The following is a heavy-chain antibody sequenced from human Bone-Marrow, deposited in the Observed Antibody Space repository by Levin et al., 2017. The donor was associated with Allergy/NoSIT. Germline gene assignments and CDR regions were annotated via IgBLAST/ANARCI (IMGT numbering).Heavy chain of an antibody. Sequence: GGSLRLSCAASGFTFSNAWMSWVRQAPGKGLEWVGRIKSKTDGGTTDYAAPVKGRFTISRDDSKNTLYLQMNSLKTEDTAVYYCTTGALDFWSGYYSPSFDYWGQGTLVTVSS. J-gene: IGHJ4*02. V-gene: IGHV3-15*01. CDR1: GFTFSNAW. CDR2: IKSKTDGGTT. D-gene: IGHD3-3*01. CDR3: TTGALDFWSGYYSPSFDY.